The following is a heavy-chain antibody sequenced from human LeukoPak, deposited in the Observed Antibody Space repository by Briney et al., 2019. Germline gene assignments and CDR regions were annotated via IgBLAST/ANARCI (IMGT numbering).Heavy chain of an antibody. Sequence: GASVKVSCKASGYTFTGYYMHWVRQAPGQGLEWMGWINPNSGGTNYAQKFQGRVTMTRDTSISTAYMELSRLRSDDTAVYYCARVSTGMATILVEIGYFDYWGQGTLVTVSS. CDR3: ARVSTGMATILVEIGYFDY. J-gene: IGHJ4*02. CDR1: GYTFTGYY. D-gene: IGHD5-24*01. CDR2: INPNSGGT. V-gene: IGHV1-2*02.